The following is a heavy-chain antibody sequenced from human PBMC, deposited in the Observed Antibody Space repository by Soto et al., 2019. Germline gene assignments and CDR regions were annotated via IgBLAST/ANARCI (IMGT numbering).Heavy chain of an antibody. CDR2: IDPSDSYI. CDR3: ALGSSSWSRDYYHYVMDF. CDR1: GYSFTSYW. J-gene: IGHJ6*02. D-gene: IGHD6-13*01. Sequence: GESLKISCKGSGYSFTSYWISWVRQMPGKGLEWMGRIDPSDSYINYRPSFQGHVTISADKTISTAYLQWSSLKASDTAMYYCALGSSSWSRDYYHYVMDFRGQGSTVIVSS. V-gene: IGHV5-10-1*01.